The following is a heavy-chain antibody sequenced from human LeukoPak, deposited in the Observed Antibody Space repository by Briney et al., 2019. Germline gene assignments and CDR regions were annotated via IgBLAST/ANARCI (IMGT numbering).Heavy chain of an antibody. Sequence: SETLSLTRTVSGGSISSYYWSWIRQPPGKGLEWIGYIYYSGSTNYNPSLKSRVTISVDTSKNQFSLKLSSVTAADTAVYYCARHLVAAAGSYFDYWGQGTLVTVSS. CDR1: GGSISSYY. D-gene: IGHD6-13*01. J-gene: IGHJ4*02. V-gene: IGHV4-59*08. CDR3: ARHLVAAAGSYFDY. CDR2: IYYSGST.